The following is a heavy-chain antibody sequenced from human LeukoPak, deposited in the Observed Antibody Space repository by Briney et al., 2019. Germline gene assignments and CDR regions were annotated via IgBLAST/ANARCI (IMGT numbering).Heavy chain of an antibody. CDR2: IYSGGST. D-gene: IGHD6-13*01. V-gene: IGHV3-53*01. CDR1: GFTVSSNY. CDR3: AAFYSSGWYPPPLDY. Sequence: GGSLRLSCAASGFTVSSNYMSWVRQAPGKGLEWVSVIYSGGSTYYADSVKGRFTISRDNSKNTLYLQMNSLRAEDTAVYYCAAFYSSGWYPPPLDYWGQGTLVTVSS. J-gene: IGHJ4*02.